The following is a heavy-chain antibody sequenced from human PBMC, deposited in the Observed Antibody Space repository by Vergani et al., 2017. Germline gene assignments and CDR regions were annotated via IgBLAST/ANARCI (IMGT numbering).Heavy chain of an antibody. J-gene: IGHJ4*02. D-gene: IGHD1/OR15-1a*01. CDR2: IYYSGRT. CDR1: GSSISSGGYY. Sequence: QVQLQESGPGLVKPSQTLSLTCTVSGSSISSGGYYWSWIRQNPGKGLEWIVYIYYSGRTYYNPSLKSRVTISVDTSKNQFSLKLSSVTAADTAVYYCARENNGRVDYWGQGTLVTVSS. V-gene: IGHV4-31*03. CDR3: ARENNGRVDY.